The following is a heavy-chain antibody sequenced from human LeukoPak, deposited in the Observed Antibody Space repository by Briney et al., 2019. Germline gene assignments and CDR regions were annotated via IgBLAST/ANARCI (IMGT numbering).Heavy chain of an antibody. Sequence: GGSLRLSCAASGFTFSNFGMHWVSQDPGKGMEWLAVISYDGRNKYFADSVKGRLTIPRDNSKNTVYLEMNSLRDEDTAVYYCAKDKRGSSGWYDHWGQGTLVIVSS. V-gene: IGHV3-30*18. D-gene: IGHD6-19*01. CDR2: ISYDGRNK. J-gene: IGHJ5*02. CDR1: GFTFSNFG. CDR3: AKDKRGSSGWYDH.